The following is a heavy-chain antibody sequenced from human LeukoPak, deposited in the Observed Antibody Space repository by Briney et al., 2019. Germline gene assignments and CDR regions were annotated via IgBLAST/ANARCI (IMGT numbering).Heavy chain of an antibody. D-gene: IGHD2-21*01. Sequence: GGSLRLSCAASGFTVSSNYMSWVRQAPGKGLEWVSVIYGQCSPYYSASVKGRFTISRHNSKNTLYLQMNSLRAEDTAVYYCARDTVAGDSGSYWGQGTLGTVSS. CDR1: GFTVSSNY. J-gene: IGHJ4*02. CDR3: ARDTVAGDSGSY. V-gene: IGHV3-53*04. CDR2: IYGQCSP.